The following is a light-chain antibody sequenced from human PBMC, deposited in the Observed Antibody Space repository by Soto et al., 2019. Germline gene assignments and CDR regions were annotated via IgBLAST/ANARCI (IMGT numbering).Light chain of an antibody. J-gene: IGKJ4*01. V-gene: IGKV1-5*03. Sequence: DIQMTQSPSTLYASVGDRVTIICRASQSIGASLAWFQQKPGKAPNLLIYKASSLESGVPSRFSGSASGTEFTLTISTLQPDDFATYYCQQSSRSPLTFGGGTKVEI. CDR3: QQSSRSPLT. CDR1: QSIGAS. CDR2: KAS.